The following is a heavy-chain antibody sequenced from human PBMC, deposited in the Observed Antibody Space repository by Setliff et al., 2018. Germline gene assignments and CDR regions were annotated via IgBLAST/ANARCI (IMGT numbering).Heavy chain of an antibody. V-gene: IGHV4-61*09. D-gene: IGHD3-10*01. CDR2: FHTGGAT. Sequence: LSLTCSVSGGSISSGGFYWSWIRQSAGRGLEWIGHFHTGGATDYNLSLKSRVTISLDPSKNQFSLRLSSVTAADAAVYFCARESATIGEFPLYYFDKWGQGIPVTVSS. CDR1: GGSISSGGFY. J-gene: IGHJ4*02. CDR3: ARESATIGEFPLYYFDK.